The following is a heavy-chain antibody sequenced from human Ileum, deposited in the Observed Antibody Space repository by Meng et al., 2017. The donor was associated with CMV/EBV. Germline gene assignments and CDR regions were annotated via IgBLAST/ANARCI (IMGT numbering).Heavy chain of an antibody. CDR2: INPSGGGT. CDR1: GYSLARYY. J-gene: IGHJ4*02. Sequence: KSSCKASGYSLARYYLHWVRQAPGQGLEWMGIINPSGGGTTYSPKFQGRVSMTRDTSTSTIYMELSSLRSDDTAVYFCATQDFGFDFWGQGTLVTVSS. V-gene: IGHV1-46*01. D-gene: IGHD3-3*01. CDR3: ATQDFGFDF.